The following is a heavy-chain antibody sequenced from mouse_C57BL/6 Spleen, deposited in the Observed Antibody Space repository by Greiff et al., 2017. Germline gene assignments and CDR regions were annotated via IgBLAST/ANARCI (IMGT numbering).Heavy chain of an antibody. Sequence: EVQGVESGGGLVKPGGSLKLSCAASGFTFSDYGMHWVRQAPEKGLEWVAYISSGSSTIYYADTVKGRFTISRDNAKNTLFLQMTSLRSEDTAMYYWARGPYYYGSSHWYFDVWGTGTTVTVSS. J-gene: IGHJ1*03. CDR3: ARGPYYYGSSHWYFDV. CDR2: ISSGSSTI. CDR1: GFTFSDYG. D-gene: IGHD1-1*01. V-gene: IGHV5-17*01.